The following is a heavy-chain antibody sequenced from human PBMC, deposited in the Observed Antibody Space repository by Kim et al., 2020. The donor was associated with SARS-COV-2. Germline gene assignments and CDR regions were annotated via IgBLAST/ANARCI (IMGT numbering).Heavy chain of an antibody. Sequence: GGSLRLSCAASGFTFSSYGMHWVRQAPGKGLEWVAVISYDGSNKYYADSVKGRFTISRDNSKNTLYLQMNSLRAEDTAVYYCAKTGLGGYDYAPDRYFYGMDAWGQGTTLTVSS. J-gene: IGHJ6*02. CDR2: ISYDGSNK. CDR3: AKTGLGGYDYAPDRYFYGMDA. V-gene: IGHV3-30*18. CDR1: GFTFSSYG. D-gene: IGHD5-12*01.